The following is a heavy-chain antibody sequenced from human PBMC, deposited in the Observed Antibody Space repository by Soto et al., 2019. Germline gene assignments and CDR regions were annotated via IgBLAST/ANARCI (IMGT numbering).Heavy chain of an antibody. CDR3: ARDRVGAKDY. J-gene: IGHJ4*02. CDR2: INPSGGST. CDR1: GYTFTSYY. Sequence: ASVKVSCKASGYTFTSYYMHWVRQAPGQGLEWMGIINPSGGSTSYAQKFQGRVTMTRDKSTSTAYMELSSLRSEDTAVYYCARDRVGAKDYWGQGTLVTVSS. V-gene: IGHV1-46*01. D-gene: IGHD1-26*01.